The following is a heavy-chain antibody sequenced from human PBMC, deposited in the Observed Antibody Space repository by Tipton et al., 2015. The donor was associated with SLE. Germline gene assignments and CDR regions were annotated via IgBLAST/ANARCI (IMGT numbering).Heavy chain of an antibody. CDR2: ISGSGGST. V-gene: IGHV3-23*01. J-gene: IGHJ4*02. CDR3: AKATSPLGYFDY. CDR1: GFTFSSYA. Sequence: GSLRLSCAASGFTFSSYAMSWVRQAPGKGLEWVSAISGSGGSTYYADSVKGRFTIPRDNSKNTLYLQMNSLRAEDTAVYYCAKATSPLGYFDYWGQGTLVTVSS.